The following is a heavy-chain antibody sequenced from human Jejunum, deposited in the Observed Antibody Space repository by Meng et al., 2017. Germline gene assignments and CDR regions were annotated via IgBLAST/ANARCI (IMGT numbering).Heavy chain of an antibody. Sequence: QVQLVQLESELKKPGASVKVSCKASGYTFSSQPLNWVRQAPGQGLEWIGWINTNTGNANYGPDFTGRFVFSLDTSVSTAYLQISSLSAEDTAVYYCARHTGNLGLDYWGQGTLVTVSS. J-gene: IGHJ4*02. D-gene: IGHD4-23*01. CDR2: INTNTGNA. V-gene: IGHV7-4-1*02. CDR1: GYTFSSQP. CDR3: ARHTGNLGLDY.